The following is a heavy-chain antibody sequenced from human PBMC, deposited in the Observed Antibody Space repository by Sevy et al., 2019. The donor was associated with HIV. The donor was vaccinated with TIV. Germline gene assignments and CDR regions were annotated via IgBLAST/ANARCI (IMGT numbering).Heavy chain of an antibody. D-gene: IGHD2-8*01. V-gene: IGHV3-23*01. Sequence: GGSLRLSCAASGFDFSIYSMSWVRQAPGKGLEWVSTLSFGCGKINYADSVNGRFTISRDNCKSSVYLQMNNMRVEDTAVYYCAREGCTKPHDYWGQGTLVTVSS. CDR2: LSFGCGKI. CDR3: AREGCTKPHDY. J-gene: IGHJ4*02. CDR1: GFDFSIYS.